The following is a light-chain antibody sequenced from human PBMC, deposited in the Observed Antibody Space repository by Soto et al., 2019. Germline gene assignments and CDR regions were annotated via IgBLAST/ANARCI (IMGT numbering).Light chain of an antibody. Sequence: ALTQPPSASGSPGQSVTISCTGTSSDVGAYNYVSWYQQHPGKAPKLIIYEVSKRPSGVPDRFSGSKSGNTASLSVSGLQTEDEADYYCSSYAGSNIYEAFGGGTKLTVL. CDR1: SSDVGAYNY. J-gene: IGLJ2*01. V-gene: IGLV2-8*01. CDR3: SSYAGSNIYEA. CDR2: EVS.